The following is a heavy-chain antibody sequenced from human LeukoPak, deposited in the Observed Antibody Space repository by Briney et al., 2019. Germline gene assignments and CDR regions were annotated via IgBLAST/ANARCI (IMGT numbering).Heavy chain of an antibody. CDR2: IYYSGST. J-gene: IGHJ5*02. D-gene: IGHD6-13*01. V-gene: IGHV4-59*01. CDR1: GGSISSYY. CDR3: ARTSGSWDWFDP. Sequence: SETLSLTCTVSGGSISSYYWSWIRQPPGKGLEWIGYIYYSGSTNYNPSLKSRVTISVDTSKNQFSLKLSSVTAADTAVYYCARTSGSWDWFDPWGQGTLVTVSS.